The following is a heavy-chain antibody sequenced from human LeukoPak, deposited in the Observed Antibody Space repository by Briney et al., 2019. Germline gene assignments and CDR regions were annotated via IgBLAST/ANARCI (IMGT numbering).Heavy chain of an antibody. CDR3: ARDSDSYGFDY. CDR2: ISSVSSYI. Sequence: GVSLRLSCAVSGYTFRSYSMNWVRQAPGKGLEWVSSISSVSSYIYYADSLKGRFTISRDNAKNSLYLQMNSLRAEDTSVYYCARDSDSYGFDYWGQGTLVTVSS. J-gene: IGHJ4*02. CDR1: GYTFRSYS. D-gene: IGHD5-18*01. V-gene: IGHV3-21*01.